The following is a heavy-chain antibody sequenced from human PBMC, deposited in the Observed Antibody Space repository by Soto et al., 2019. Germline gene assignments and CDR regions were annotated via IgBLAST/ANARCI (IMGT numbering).Heavy chain of an antibody. CDR2: ISSSGSTI. D-gene: IGHD2-2*01. Sequence: QVQLVESGGGLVKPGGSLRLSCAASGFTFSDYYMSWIRQAPGKGLEWVSYISSSGSTIYYADSVKGRFTISRDNAKNSLYLQMNSLRAEDTAVYYCARRICSSTSCYVGPYYYYYYMDVWGKGTTVTVSS. CDR1: GFTFSDYY. J-gene: IGHJ6*03. V-gene: IGHV3-11*01. CDR3: ARRICSSTSCYVGPYYYYYYMDV.